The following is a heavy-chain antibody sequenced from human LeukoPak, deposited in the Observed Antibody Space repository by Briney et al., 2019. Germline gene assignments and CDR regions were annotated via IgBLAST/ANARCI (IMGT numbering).Heavy chain of an antibody. Sequence: EASVKVSCKASGYTFTSYDISWVRQAPGQGLEWMGRISAYTGNTNYAQKLQGRVTMTTATSTRIAYMELRSLRSDDTAVYFCAREYYDYYEGFDYWGQGTLVTVSS. J-gene: IGHJ4*02. CDR1: GYTFTSYD. V-gene: IGHV1-18*01. D-gene: IGHD3-22*01. CDR2: ISAYTGNT. CDR3: AREYYDYYEGFDY.